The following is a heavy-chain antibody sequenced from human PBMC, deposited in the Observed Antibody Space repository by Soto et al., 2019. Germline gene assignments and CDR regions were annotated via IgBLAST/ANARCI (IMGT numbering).Heavy chain of an antibody. CDR1: GGSISSYY. V-gene: IGHV4-59*01. D-gene: IGHD6-19*01. CDR2: IYYSGST. Sequence: SETLSLTCTVSGGSISSYYWSWIRQPPGKGLEWIGYIYYSGSTNYNPSLKSRVTISVDTSKNQFSLKLSSVTAADTAVYYCARGGGRIAVAGQFDYWGQGTLVTVSS. CDR3: ARGGGRIAVAGQFDY. J-gene: IGHJ4*02.